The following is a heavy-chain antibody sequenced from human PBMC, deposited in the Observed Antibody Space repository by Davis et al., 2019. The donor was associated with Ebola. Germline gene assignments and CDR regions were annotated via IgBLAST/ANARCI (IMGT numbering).Heavy chain of an antibody. CDR3: AKDTSNVWFDV. CDR2: IWDDGSNK. V-gene: IGHV3-33*06. CDR1: GFTLSGYD. D-gene: IGHD6-19*01. J-gene: IGHJ3*01. Sequence: GESLKISCAASGFTLSGYDMNWVRQAPGKGLQWVAVIWDDGSNKYYADSVKGRFTISRDNSKNTLYLQMNGLRAEDTAIYYCAKDTSNVWFDVWGQGTMVTVAS.